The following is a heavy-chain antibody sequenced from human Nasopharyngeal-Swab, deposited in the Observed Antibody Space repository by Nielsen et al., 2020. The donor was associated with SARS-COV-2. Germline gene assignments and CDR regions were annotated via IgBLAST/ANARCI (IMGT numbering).Heavy chain of an antibody. J-gene: IGHJ6*03. D-gene: IGHD2-2*01. CDR2: IIPIFGTA. CDR3: AREMGYCSSTSCGQEGNYYYYYMDV. CDR1: GYTLSELS. Sequence: SVKVSCKVSGYTLSELSMHWVRQAPGKGLEWMGGIIPIFGTANYAQKFQGRVTITADESTSTAYMELSSLRSGDTAVYYCAREMGYCSSTSCGQEGNYYYYYMDVWGKGTTVTVSS. V-gene: IGHV1-69*13.